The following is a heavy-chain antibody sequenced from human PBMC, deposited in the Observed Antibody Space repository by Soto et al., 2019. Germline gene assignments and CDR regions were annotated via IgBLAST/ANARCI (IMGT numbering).Heavy chain of an antibody. CDR3: VVVIAIPAFDF. V-gene: IGHV5-51*01. Sequence: PGAALKISCKGSGYSFTSYWIGWVRQMPGKGLEWMGIIYPGDSDPRYSPSFQGQVTISADKSISIAFLRWSSLRPPPSHIIMKVVVIAIPAFDFWGQGTLVTVSS. D-gene: IGHD3-22*01. CDR2: IYPGDSDP. J-gene: IGHJ4*02. CDR1: GYSFTSYW.